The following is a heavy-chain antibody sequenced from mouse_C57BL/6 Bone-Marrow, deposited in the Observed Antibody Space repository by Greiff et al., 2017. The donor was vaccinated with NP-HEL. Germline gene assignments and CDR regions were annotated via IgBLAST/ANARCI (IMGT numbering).Heavy chain of an antibody. Sequence: EVMLVESGGGLVKPGGSLKLSCAASGFTFSSYAMSWVRQTPEKRLEWVATISDGGSYTYYPDNVKGRFTISRDNAKDNLYLQMSHLKSEDTAMYYCARDYDGYYAAWFAYWGQGTLVTVSA. CDR2: ISDGGSYT. V-gene: IGHV5-4*01. CDR3: ARDYDGYYAAWFAY. D-gene: IGHD2-3*01. CDR1: GFTFSSYA. J-gene: IGHJ3*01.